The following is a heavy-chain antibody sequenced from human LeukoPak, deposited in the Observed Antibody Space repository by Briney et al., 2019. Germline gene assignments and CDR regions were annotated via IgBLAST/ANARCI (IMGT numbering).Heavy chain of an antibody. J-gene: IGHJ4*01. V-gene: IGHV5-51*01. Sequence: GESLKISCTGSTYSFISYWVVWWRQMPGKGLEWMGIIYPGDSDTRYSPSFQGQVTISVDKSTSTANLQWSGLKASDTAVYYCARRRLEYGDWYYCDNCGPRNLVTVSS. CDR3: ARRRLEYGDWYYCDN. CDR2: IYPGDSDT. CDR1: TYSFISYW. D-gene: IGHD4-17*01.